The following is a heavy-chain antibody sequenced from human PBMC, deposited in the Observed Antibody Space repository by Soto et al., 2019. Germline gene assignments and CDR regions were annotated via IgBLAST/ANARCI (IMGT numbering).Heavy chain of an antibody. D-gene: IGHD6-19*01. Sequence: SGGSLRLSCAASGFTFSSYAMSWVRQAPGKGLEWVSAISGSGGSTYYADSVKGRFTISRDNSKNTLYLQMNSLRAEDTAVYYCAKGASSGWSPGYDYWGQGTLVTVSS. J-gene: IGHJ4*02. CDR2: ISGSGGST. CDR1: GFTFSSYA. V-gene: IGHV3-23*01. CDR3: AKGASSGWSPGYDY.